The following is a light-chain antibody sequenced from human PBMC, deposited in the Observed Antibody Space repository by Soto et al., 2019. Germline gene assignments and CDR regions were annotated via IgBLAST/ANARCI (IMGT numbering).Light chain of an antibody. CDR1: SSDVGGYNY. J-gene: IGLJ1*01. V-gene: IGLV2-11*01. CDR2: DVS. Sequence: QSALTQPRSVSGSPGQSVTMSCTGTSSDVGGYNYVSWYQLHPGKAPKLIIYDVSKRPSGVPDRFSGSKSGNTASLTISGLQAGDEADYYCCSYAGSPLYVFGTGTKVTVL. CDR3: CSYAGSPLYV.